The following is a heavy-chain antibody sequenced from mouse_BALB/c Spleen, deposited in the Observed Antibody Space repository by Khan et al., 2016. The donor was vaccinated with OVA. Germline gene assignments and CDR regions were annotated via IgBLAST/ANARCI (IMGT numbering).Heavy chain of an antibody. J-gene: IGHJ4*01. CDR1: GFSLSRYN. CDR3: AGAYYRYDGYYAKDC. CDR2: IWGGGGT. V-gene: IGHV2-6-4*01. Sequence: QVQLKQSGPGLVAPSQSLSITCTVSGFSLSRYNIHWVRQPPGKGLEWLGMIWGGGGTDYNSTLKSRLSISKDNSKSQVFLKMNSLQTDDTAMYYCAGAYYRYDGYYAKDCWDRGTSIAVSA. D-gene: IGHD2-14*01.